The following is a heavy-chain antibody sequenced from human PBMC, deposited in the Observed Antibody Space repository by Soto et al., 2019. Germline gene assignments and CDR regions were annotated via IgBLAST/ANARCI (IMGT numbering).Heavy chain of an antibody. CDR3: AIAHSTVFGVIIN. Sequence: QVQLVESGGGVVQPGRSLRLSRAASGFTFSSYGMHWVRQAPGKGLEWVAVTSFDGGNEYYADSVKGRFTISRDNSKSTLSLQMNSLRAEDTAVYYCAIAHSTVFGVIINWGQGTLVTVSS. J-gene: IGHJ4*02. V-gene: IGHV3-30*03. CDR1: GFTFSSYG. D-gene: IGHD3-3*01. CDR2: TSFDGGNE.